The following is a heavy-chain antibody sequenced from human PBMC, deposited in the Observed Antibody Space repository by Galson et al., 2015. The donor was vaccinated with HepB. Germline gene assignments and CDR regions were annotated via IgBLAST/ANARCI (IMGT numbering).Heavy chain of an antibody. CDR2: TYYRSKWYN. CDR1: GDSVSSNRAA. CDR3: ARDDLTYPRSSSWYYYYYGMDV. Sequence: CAISGDSVSSNRAAWNWIRQSPSRGLEWLGRTYYRSKWYNDYAVSVKSRITINPDTSKNQFSLQLNSVTPEDTAVYYCARDDLTYPRSSSWYYYYYGMDVWGQGTTVTVSS. J-gene: IGHJ6*02. D-gene: IGHD6-13*01. V-gene: IGHV6-1*01.